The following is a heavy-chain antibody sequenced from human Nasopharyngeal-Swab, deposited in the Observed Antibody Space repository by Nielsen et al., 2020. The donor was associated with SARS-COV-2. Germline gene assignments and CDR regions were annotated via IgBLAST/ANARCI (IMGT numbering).Heavy chain of an antibody. J-gene: IGHJ4*02. D-gene: IGHD2-21*02. CDR2: TRNKANSYTT. CDR3: RVVVTATDFDY. Sequence: GESLKISCAASGFTFSDHYMDWVRQAPGKGLEWVGRTRNKANSYTTEYAASVKGRFTISRDDSKNSLYLQMNSLKTEDTAVYYCRVVVTATDFDYWGQGTLVTVSS. V-gene: IGHV3-72*01. CDR1: GFTFSDHY.